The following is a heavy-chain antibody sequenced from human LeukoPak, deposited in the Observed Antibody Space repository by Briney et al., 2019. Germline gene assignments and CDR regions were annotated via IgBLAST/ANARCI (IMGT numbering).Heavy chain of an antibody. CDR3: ARSPHILTGENFDY. CDR1: GYIFSTYY. V-gene: IGHV1-2*02. CDR2: INPNHGDT. Sequence: GASVKVSCKTSGYIFSTYYMHWVRQAPGQGLEWMGWINPNHGDTNYAQKFQDRVSMTRDTSISTAYMHLSRLRSADTAVYYCARSPHILTGENFDYWGQGTLLTVSS. J-gene: IGHJ4*02. D-gene: IGHD3-9*01.